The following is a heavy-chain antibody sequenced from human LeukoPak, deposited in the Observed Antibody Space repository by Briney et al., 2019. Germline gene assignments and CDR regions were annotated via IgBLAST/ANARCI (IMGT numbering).Heavy chain of an antibody. CDR2: IKYDGSQE. Sequence: PGGSLRLSCAASGFSFSSYSMIWVRQAPGKGLEWVANIKYDGSQENYVDSAKGRFTISRDNAKSSLYLQMNSLTAEDTAVYFCATVSAAGTGFSDHWGQGTLVIVSS. CDR3: ATVSAAGTGFSDH. CDR1: GFSFSSYS. V-gene: IGHV3-7*05. D-gene: IGHD6-13*01. J-gene: IGHJ4*02.